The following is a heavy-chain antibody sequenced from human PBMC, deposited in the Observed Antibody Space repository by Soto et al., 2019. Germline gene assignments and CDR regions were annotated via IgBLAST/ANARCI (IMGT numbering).Heavy chain of an antibody. CDR2: IIPILGIA. CDR3: ATMVRGVMFAFDI. Sequence: QVQLVQSGAEVKKPGSSVKVSCKASGGTFSSYTISWVRQAPGQGLEWMGRIIPILGIANYAQKFQGRVTITADKSTSTAYMELSSLRSEDTAVYYWATMVRGVMFAFDIWGQGTMVTVSS. D-gene: IGHD3-10*01. J-gene: IGHJ3*02. CDR1: GGTFSSYT. V-gene: IGHV1-69*02.